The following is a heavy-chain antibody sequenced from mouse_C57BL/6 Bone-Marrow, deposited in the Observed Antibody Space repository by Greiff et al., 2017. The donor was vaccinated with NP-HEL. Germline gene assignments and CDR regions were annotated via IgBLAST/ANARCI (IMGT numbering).Heavy chain of an antibody. D-gene: IGHD6-1*01. V-gene: IGHV1-63*01. J-gene: IGHJ2*01. CDR3: AGWEAAQGYYFDY. Sequence: VQLPQSGAELVRPGTSVKLSCEASGYTFTSYWMGWARQSPGHGLEWIGNIYPGGGYTNYTDKFKGRATLTTDKSSSTAYMQFSSLTSEDSAIYYCAGWEAAQGYYFDYWGQGTTLTVSS. CDR1: GYTFTSYW. CDR2: IYPGGGYT.